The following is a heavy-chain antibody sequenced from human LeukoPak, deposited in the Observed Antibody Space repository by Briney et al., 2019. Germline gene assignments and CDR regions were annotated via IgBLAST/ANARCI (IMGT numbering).Heavy chain of an antibody. CDR2: IYTSGST. D-gene: IGHD6-13*01. CDR3: ARGGHPYSSSWYLADY. V-gene: IGHV4-4*07. J-gene: IGHJ4*02. Sequence: PSETLSLTCTVSGGSISSYYWSWIRQPAGKGLEWIGRIYTSGSTNYNPSLKSRVTMSVDTSKNQFSLKLSSVTAADTAVYYCARGGHPYSSSWYLADYWGQGTLVTVSS. CDR1: GGSISSYY.